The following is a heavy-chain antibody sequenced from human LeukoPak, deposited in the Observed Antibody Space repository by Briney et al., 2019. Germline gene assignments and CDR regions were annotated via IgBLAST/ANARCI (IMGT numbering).Heavy chain of an antibody. CDR1: GYTFTGYY. Sequence: GASVKVSCKTSGYTFTGYYIHWVRQAPGQGLEWMGWITPKDGGTIYAQKFQGRVTITRDTSISTAYMDLTGLTSDDTAVYYCARDVIGDGYNRFDYWGQGTLVTVSS. J-gene: IGHJ4*02. V-gene: IGHV1-2*02. CDR3: ARDVIGDGYNRFDY. D-gene: IGHD5-12*01. CDR2: ITPKDGGT.